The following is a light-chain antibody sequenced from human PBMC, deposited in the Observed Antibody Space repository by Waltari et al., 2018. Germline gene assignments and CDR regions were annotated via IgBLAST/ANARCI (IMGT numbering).Light chain of an antibody. Sequence: QPVLTQPPSASGTPGHTVTISCSGGASNIGNNVVNWYQQLPGTAPKLVIYRNVLRPPGVPDRFSGSKSGTSASLAISGLQSEDEADYYCAAWDDSLNGRWVFGGGTKVTVL. V-gene: IGLV1-44*01. CDR1: ASNIGNNV. J-gene: IGLJ3*02. CDR3: AAWDDSLNGRWV. CDR2: RNV.